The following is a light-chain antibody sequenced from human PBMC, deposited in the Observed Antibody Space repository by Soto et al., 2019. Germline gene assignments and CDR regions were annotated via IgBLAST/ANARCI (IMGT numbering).Light chain of an antibody. Sequence: EIVMTQSPATLSVSLGERATLYCRASQSVSSSYLAWYQQKPGQAPRLLIYGATTRATGIPARFSGSGSGTEFTLTISSLQSEDFAVYYCQQYNNWPLFGQGTKVDIK. CDR1: QSVSSSY. J-gene: IGKJ1*01. CDR2: GAT. V-gene: IGKV3D-15*01. CDR3: QQYNNWPL.